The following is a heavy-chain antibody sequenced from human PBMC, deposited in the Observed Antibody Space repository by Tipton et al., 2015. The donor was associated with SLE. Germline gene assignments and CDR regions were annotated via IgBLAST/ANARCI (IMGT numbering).Heavy chain of an antibody. D-gene: IGHD6-19*01. V-gene: IGHV1-8*02. CDR3: ARGIGVAGCY. CDR2: VSPNSGTA. Sequence: QLVQSGAEVQKPGASVTVSCKASGYSFPNYDINWVRQATGPGLEWMGWVSPNSGTAAYAQRLQGRVTMTTATYINTVYMELRNLRSEDTAVDFCARGIGVAGCYRGQRTLVTVSS. CDR1: GYSFPNYD. J-gene: IGHJ4*02.